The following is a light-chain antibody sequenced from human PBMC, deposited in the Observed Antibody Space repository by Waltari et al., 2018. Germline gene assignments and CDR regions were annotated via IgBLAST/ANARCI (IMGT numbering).Light chain of an antibody. Sequence: AIQLTQSPSSLSASVGDRVTITCRASQGINSALAWYQQKPVKAPKLLIYDASSLESGVPSRFSGSGYGTDFTLTISSLQPEDFATYYCQQFKSFLITFGQGTRLEIK. J-gene: IGKJ5*01. V-gene: IGKV1-13*02. CDR2: DAS. CDR3: QQFKSFLIT. CDR1: QGINSA.